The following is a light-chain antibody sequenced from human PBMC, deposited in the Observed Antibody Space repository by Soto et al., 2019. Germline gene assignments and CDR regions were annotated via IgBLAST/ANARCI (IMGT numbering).Light chain of an antibody. CDR1: SSDVGGYKY. Sequence: QSALTQPASVSGSPGQSITIPCTGTSSDVGGYKYVTWYQQSPGRAPKVLIYEVSNRFSGVSNRFSGSKSGNTASLTISGLHAEDEADYFCSSYTSTNTYVFGSGTKLTVL. V-gene: IGLV2-14*01. J-gene: IGLJ1*01. CDR3: SSYTSTNTYV. CDR2: EVS.